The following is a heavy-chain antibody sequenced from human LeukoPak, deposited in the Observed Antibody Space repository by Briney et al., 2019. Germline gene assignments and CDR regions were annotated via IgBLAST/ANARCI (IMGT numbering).Heavy chain of an antibody. CDR1: GYTFTSYY. Sequence: ASVKVSCKTFGYTFTSYYVHWVRQAPGQGLEWMGIINPSGGSTSYAQKFQGRVTMTRDTSTSTVYMELSSLRSEDTAVYYCARGPPVREQQLDYWGQGTLVTASS. J-gene: IGHJ4*02. D-gene: IGHD1/OR15-1a*01. CDR3: ARGPPVREQQLDY. V-gene: IGHV1-46*01. CDR2: INPSGGST.